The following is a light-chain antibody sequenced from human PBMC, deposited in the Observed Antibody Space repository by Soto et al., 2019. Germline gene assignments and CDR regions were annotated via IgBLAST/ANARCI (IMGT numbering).Light chain of an antibody. CDR3: QYLNGAPTIT. CDR2: AAY. CDR1: QDVSDY. Sequence: DIQLTQSPSFLSASVGDRVTITCRASQDVSDYLAWYQHAPGKAPNLLIYAAYTLQSGVPSRFSGSGSGTEFSLTITSLQPEDFATYYCQYLNGAPTITFGQGKRLDVK. J-gene: IGKJ5*01. V-gene: IGKV1-9*01.